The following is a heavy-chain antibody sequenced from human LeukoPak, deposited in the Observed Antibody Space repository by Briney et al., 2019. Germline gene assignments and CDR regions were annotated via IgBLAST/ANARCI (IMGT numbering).Heavy chain of an antibody. CDR3: ARSSSSGYYYGYYFDY. Sequence: SQTLSLTCTVSGGSISSGSYYWSWIRQPAGKGLEWIGRIYTSGSTNYNPSLKSRVTISVDTSKNQFSLKLSSVTAADMAVYYCARSSSSGYYYGYYFDYWGQGTLVTVSS. J-gene: IGHJ4*02. CDR1: GGSISSGSYY. V-gene: IGHV4-61*02. D-gene: IGHD3-22*01. CDR2: IYTSGST.